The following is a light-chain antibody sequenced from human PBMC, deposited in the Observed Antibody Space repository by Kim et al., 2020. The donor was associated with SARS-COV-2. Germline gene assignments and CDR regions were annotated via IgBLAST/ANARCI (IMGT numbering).Light chain of an antibody. CDR1: ILRTYY. V-gene: IGLV3-19*01. Sequence: ALGQTVITTCQGDILRTYYASWYQQKPGQAPVVVISGKNNRPSGIPDRFSGSSSGNTASLTITEARAEDEADYYCNSRGSGGEYWVFGGGTQLTVL. CDR3: NSRGSGGEYWV. J-gene: IGLJ3*02. CDR2: GKN.